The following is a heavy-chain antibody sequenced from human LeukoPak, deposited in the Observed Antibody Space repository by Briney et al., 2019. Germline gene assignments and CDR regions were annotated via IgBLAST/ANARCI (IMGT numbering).Heavy chain of an antibody. V-gene: IGHV4-59*01. CDR1: GGSINPYF. Sequence: SETLSFTCTVSGGSINPYFWTWIRQPPEKGLEWIGHIYYSGNTNYNPSLKGRVAISLDTSKNQFSLKLSSVTAADTAVYYCARGEVHHHTTGRTSASTYYYYYMAVWGKGTTVTVSS. CDR3: ARGEVHHHTTGRTSASTYYYYYMAV. D-gene: IGHD1-1*01. CDR2: IYYSGNT. J-gene: IGHJ6*03.